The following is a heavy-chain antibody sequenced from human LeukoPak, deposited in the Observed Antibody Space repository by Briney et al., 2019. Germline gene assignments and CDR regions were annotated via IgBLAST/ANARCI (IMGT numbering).Heavy chain of an antibody. CDR1: GFTFSSYG. Sequence: GGSLRLSCAASGFTFSSYGMHWVRQAPGKGLDRVAVISYDGSNKYYADSVKGRFTISRDNSKNTLYLQMNSLRAEDTAVYYCAKDQEARYFDWTFDYWGQGTLVTVSS. V-gene: IGHV3-30*18. J-gene: IGHJ4*02. CDR3: AKDQEARYFDWTFDY. CDR2: ISYDGSNK. D-gene: IGHD3-9*01.